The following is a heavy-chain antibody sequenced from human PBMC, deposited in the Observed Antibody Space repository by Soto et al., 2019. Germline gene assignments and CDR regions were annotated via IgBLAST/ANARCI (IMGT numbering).Heavy chain of an antibody. V-gene: IGHV1-18*04. Sequence: ASVKVSCKASGYTFTSYGISWVRQAPGQGLEWMGWISAYNGNTNYAQKLQGRVTMTTDTSTSTAYMELRSLRPDDTAVYYCARASLRFLEWFKYGMDVWGQGXTVTVSS. CDR1: GYTFTSYG. J-gene: IGHJ6*02. D-gene: IGHD3-3*01. CDR3: ARASLRFLEWFKYGMDV. CDR2: ISAYNGNT.